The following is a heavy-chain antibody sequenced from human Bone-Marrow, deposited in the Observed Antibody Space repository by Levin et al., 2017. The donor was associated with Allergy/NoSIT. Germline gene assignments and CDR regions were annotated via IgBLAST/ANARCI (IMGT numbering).Heavy chain of an antibody. D-gene: IGHD6-19*01. V-gene: IGHV5-51*01. CDR1: GYSFTSYW. CDR3: ARRGYSSGWSY. Sequence: PSASVKVSCKASGYSFTSYWIGWVRQLPGKGLEWMGIIYPGDSETKYSPSFQGQVTISADTSINTAYLQWSSLKASDTAIYYCARRGYSSGWSYWGQGTLVTVSS. CDR2: IYPGDSET. J-gene: IGHJ4*02.